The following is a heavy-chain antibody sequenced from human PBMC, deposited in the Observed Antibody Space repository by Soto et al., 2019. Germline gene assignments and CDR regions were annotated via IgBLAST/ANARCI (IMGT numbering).Heavy chain of an antibody. Sequence: EVQPLEAGGGLVQPGGSLRLSCAASGFTFSSYAMSWVRQAPGKGLEWVSAISGSGGSTYYADSVKGRFTISRDNSKNTLYLQMNSLRAEDTAVYYCAKEGHTIGFWSGYYKGGGNWFDPWGQGTLVTVSS. J-gene: IGHJ5*02. CDR3: AKEGHTIGFWSGYYKGGGNWFDP. V-gene: IGHV3-23*01. CDR2: ISGSGGST. D-gene: IGHD3-3*01. CDR1: GFTFSSYA.